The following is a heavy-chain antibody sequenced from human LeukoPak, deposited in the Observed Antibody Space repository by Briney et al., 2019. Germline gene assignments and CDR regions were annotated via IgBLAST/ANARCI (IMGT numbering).Heavy chain of an antibody. V-gene: IGHV3-66*01. CDR3: AKVPLIAAPKHFDY. CDR2: IYSGGST. J-gene: IGHJ4*02. CDR1: GFTVSSNY. Sequence: GGSLRLSCAASGFTVSSNYMSWVRQAPGKGLEWVSVIYSGGSTYYADSVKGRFTISRDNSKNTLYLQMNRLRAEDTAVYYCAKVPLIAAPKHFDYWGQGTLVTVSS. D-gene: IGHD6-13*01.